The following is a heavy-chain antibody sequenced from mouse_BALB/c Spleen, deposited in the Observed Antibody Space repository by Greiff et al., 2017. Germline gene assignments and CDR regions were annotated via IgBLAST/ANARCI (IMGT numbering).Heavy chain of an antibody. Sequence: VQLQQSGTVLARPGASVKMSCKASGYTFTSYWMHWVKQRPGQGLEWIGAIYPGNSDTSYNQKFKGKAKLTAVTSTSTAYMELSSLTNEDSAVYYCTRAEYGNYVGYGGQGTTLTVSS. CDR1: GYTFTSYW. V-gene: IGHV1-5*01. J-gene: IGHJ2*01. CDR2: IYPGNSDT. D-gene: IGHD2-10*02. CDR3: TRAEYGNYVGY.